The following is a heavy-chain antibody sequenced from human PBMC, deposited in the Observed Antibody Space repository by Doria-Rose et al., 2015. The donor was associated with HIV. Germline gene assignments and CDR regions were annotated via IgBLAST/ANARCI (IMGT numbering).Heavy chain of an antibody. CDR3: ARIKSSRWYHKYYFDF. CDR1: GVSLSSPGMG. V-gene: IGHV2-26*01. D-gene: IGHD6-13*01. J-gene: IGHJ4*02. CDR2: IFSDDER. Sequence: SGPVLVKPTETLTLTCTVSGVSLSSPGMGVSWIRQPPGKALEWLANIFSDDERSYKTYLKSRLIISRGTSKSQVVLTMTDMDPVDTATYYCARIKSSRWYHKYYFDFWGQGTLVIVSA.